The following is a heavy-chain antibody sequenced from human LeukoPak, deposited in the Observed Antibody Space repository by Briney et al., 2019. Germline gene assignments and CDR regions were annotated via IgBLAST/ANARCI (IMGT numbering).Heavy chain of an antibody. CDR1: GGTFSSYA. J-gene: IGHJ6*02. V-gene: IGHV1-69*13. CDR2: IIPIFGTA. D-gene: IGHD5-12*01. CDR3: SQYSGYDFHYGMDV. Sequence: ASVKVSCKASGGTFSSYAISWVRQAPGQGLEWMGGIIPIFGTANYAQEFQGRVTITADESTSTAYMELSSLRSEDTAVYYCSQYSGYDFHYGMDVWGQGTTVTVSS.